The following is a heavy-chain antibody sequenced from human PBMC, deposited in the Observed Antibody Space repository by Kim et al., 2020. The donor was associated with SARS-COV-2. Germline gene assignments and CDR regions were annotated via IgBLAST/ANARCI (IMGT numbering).Heavy chain of an antibody. Sequence: GGSLRLSCAASGFTFSSYGMHWVRQAPGKGLEWVAVIWYDGSNKYYADSVKGRFTISRDNSKNTLYLQMNSLRAEDTAVYYCARIGVGRYCSSTSCYNGDACDTWGQGTMVTVSS. CDR2: IWYDGSNK. D-gene: IGHD2-2*02. V-gene: IGHV3-33*01. CDR1: GFTFSSYG. J-gene: IGHJ3*02. CDR3: ARIGVGRYCSSTSCYNGDACDT.